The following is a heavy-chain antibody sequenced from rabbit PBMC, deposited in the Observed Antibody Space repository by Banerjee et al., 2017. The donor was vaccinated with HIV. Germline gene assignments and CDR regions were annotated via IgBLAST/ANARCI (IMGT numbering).Heavy chain of an antibody. Sequence: QSLEESGGGLVQPEGSLTLTCKASGFSFSSSYYMCWVRQAPGKGLEWIGCIYTGSGSTYYASWAKGRFTISKTSSTTVDLKMTSLTAADTATYFCARSTSGYDIGDLWGPGTLVTVS. V-gene: IGHV1S40*01. D-gene: IGHD1-1*01. CDR1: GFSFSSSYY. CDR2: IYTGSGST. CDR3: ARSTSGYDIGDL. J-gene: IGHJ4*01.